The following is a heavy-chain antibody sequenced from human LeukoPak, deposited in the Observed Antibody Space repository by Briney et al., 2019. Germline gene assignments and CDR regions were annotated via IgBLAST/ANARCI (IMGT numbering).Heavy chain of an antibody. Sequence: ASVKVSCKVSGYTLTELSMHWVRQAPGKGLEWMGGFDPEDGETIYAQKFQGRVTMPEDTSTDTAYMELSSLRSEDTAVYYCATPAGGAFDYWGQGTLVTVSS. CDR2: FDPEDGET. J-gene: IGHJ4*02. CDR1: GYTLTELS. V-gene: IGHV1-24*01. CDR3: ATPAGGAFDY. D-gene: IGHD1-26*01.